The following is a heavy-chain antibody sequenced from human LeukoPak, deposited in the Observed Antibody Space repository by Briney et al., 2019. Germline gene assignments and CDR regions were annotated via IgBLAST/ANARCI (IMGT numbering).Heavy chain of an antibody. CDR2: INPNSGGT. J-gene: IGHJ4*02. Sequence: GASVKVSCKASGYTFTSYGISWVRQAPGQGLEWMGWINPNSGGTNYAQKFQGRVTMTRDTSISTAYMELSRLRSDDTAVYYCARWVSYGSGSYRGPGYDYWGQGTLVTVSS. V-gene: IGHV1-2*02. CDR1: GYTFTSYG. D-gene: IGHD3-10*01. CDR3: ARWVSYGSGSYRGPGYDY.